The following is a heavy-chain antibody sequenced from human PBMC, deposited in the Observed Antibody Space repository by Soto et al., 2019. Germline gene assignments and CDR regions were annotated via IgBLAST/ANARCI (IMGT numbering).Heavy chain of an antibody. V-gene: IGHV1-3*01. Sequence: ASVKVSCKASGYTFTSYPMHWVRQAPGQGLEWMGWINAGNGDTKYSQKFQGRVTITRDTSANTAYMELSSLRSEDTAVFYCARDWTHYDSSGPGDYWGQGTLVTVPQ. CDR1: GYTFTSYP. J-gene: IGHJ4*02. CDR2: INAGNGDT. CDR3: ARDWTHYDSSGPGDY. D-gene: IGHD3-22*01.